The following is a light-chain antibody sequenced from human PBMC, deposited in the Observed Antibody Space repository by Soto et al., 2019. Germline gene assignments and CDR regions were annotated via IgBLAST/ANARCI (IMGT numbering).Light chain of an antibody. Sequence: DIQMTQSPSSLSASVGDRVTITCRASETISSYVNWYRQKPGIAPELLIYAASTLHTGVPSRFSGSGSGTDFTLTISSLRPEDFATYYCQQIYTFIRTFGQGTNV. V-gene: IGKV1-39*01. CDR3: QQIYTFIRT. J-gene: IGKJ1*01. CDR2: AAS. CDR1: ETISSY.